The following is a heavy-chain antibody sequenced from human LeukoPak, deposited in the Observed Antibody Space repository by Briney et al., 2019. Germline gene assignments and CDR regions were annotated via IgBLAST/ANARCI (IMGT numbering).Heavy chain of an antibody. V-gene: IGHV3-74*01. CDR3: ARDRMAGAYYYGSGSYTFDP. J-gene: IGHJ5*02. D-gene: IGHD3-10*01. CDR1: GFTFSSYW. Sequence: PGGSLRLSCEASGFTFSSYWMHWVRQAPGKGLVWDSRINSDGSSTSYADSVKGRFTISRDNAKNTLYLQMNSLRAEDTAVYYCARDRMAGAYYYGSGSYTFDPWGQGTLVTVSS. CDR2: INSDGSST.